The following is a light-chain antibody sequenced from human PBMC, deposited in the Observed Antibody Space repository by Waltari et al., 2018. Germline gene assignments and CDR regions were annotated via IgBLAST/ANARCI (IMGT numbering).Light chain of an antibody. CDR1: SSDVGGYQY. Sequence: QSALTQPASVSGSPGQSITIPCTGTSSDVGGYQYVSWHHHHPGKPPNLIIFVVSNRPSGVSNRFAASKSGDTASLTISGLQAEDEADYYCSSYTSSNTGVFGGGTKVTVL. J-gene: IGLJ3*02. V-gene: IGLV2-14*01. CDR3: SSYTSSNTGV. CDR2: VVS.